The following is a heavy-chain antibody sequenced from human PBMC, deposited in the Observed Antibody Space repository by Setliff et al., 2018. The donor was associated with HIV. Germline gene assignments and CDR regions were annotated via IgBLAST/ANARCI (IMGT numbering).Heavy chain of an antibody. CDR2: VYNSGST. D-gene: IGHD3-22*01. J-gene: IGHJ5*02. Sequence: SETLSLTCAVYGGSFSAYYWTWIRQPPGKGLEWIAYVYNSGSTNYNPSLKSRLNILVDTSKNQFSLKLSFVTAADTAVYYCARSQYYDTSGDPPSNWFDPWGQGTLVTVSS. V-gene: IGHV4-59*01. CDR1: GGSFSAYY. CDR3: ARSQYYDTSGDPPSNWFDP.